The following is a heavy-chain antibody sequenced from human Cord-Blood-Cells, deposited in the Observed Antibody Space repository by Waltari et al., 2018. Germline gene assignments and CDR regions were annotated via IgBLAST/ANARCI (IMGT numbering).Heavy chain of an antibody. D-gene: IGHD2-15*01. Sequence: QLQLQESGPGLVKPSETLSLTCPVSGGSISSSRYYWAWIRQPPGKGLEWIGSIYYSGSTYYNPSLKSRVTISVDTSKNQFSLKLSSVTAADTAVYYCASPATYGGNDYWGQGTLVTVSS. CDR3: ASPATYGGNDY. J-gene: IGHJ4*02. V-gene: IGHV4-39*07. CDR1: GGSISSSRYY. CDR2: IYYSGST.